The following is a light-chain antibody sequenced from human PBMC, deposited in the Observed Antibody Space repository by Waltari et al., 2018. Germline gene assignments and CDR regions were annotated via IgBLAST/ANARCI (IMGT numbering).Light chain of an antibody. Sequence: EIVLTQSPGTLSLSPGERATITCRASQIVTSTYLGWYQQKPGQVPRLLIYGASSRAAGIPDRFSGSGSGTDFTLTISRLEPDDSAVYYCQQYGTSSYTFGQGTKLEIK. J-gene: IGKJ2*01. V-gene: IGKV3-20*01. CDR2: GAS. CDR3: QQYGTSSYT. CDR1: QIVTSTY.